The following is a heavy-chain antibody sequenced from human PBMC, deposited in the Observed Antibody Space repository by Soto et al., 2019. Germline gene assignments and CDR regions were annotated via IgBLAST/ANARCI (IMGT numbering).Heavy chain of an antibody. CDR1: GYTFTGYY. J-gene: IGHJ4*02. Sequence: ASVKVSCKASGYTFTGYYIHWVRQAPGQGLEWMGSISPHSGGPNYAQRFQGRVTMTRDTSMTTVYMEMSGLTSDDTAVYYCAREEQTGANYYLDYWGQGTLVTISS. CDR3: AREEQTGANYYLDY. CDR2: ISPHSGGP. V-gene: IGHV1-2*02. D-gene: IGHD7-27*01.